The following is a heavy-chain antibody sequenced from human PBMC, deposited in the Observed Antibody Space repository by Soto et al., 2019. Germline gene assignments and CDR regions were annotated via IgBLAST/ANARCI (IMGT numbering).Heavy chain of an antibody. Sequence: SETLSLTCTVSGGSISSSSYYWGWIRQPPGKGLEWIGYIYYSGSTYYNPSLKSRVTISVDTSKNQFSLKLSSVTAADTAVYYCARDSGYGDLLFDYWGQGTLVTVSS. CDR1: GGSISSSSYY. CDR3: ARDSGYGDLLFDY. CDR2: IYYSGST. J-gene: IGHJ4*02. V-gene: IGHV4-30-4*08. D-gene: IGHD4-17*01.